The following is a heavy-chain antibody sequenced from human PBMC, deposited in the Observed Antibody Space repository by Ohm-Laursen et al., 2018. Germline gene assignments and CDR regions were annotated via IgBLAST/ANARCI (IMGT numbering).Heavy chain of an antibody. J-gene: IGHJ4*02. CDR1: GGSISSGGYY. V-gene: IGHV4-31*03. Sequence: PSETLSLTCTVSGGSISSGGYYWSWIRQHPGKGLEWIGYIYYSGSTYYNPSLKSRVTISVDTSKNQFSLKLSSVTAADTAVYYCARAPVNVPQSIYFDYWGQGTLVTVSS. D-gene: IGHD3-22*01. CDR3: ARAPVNVPQSIYFDY. CDR2: IYYSGST.